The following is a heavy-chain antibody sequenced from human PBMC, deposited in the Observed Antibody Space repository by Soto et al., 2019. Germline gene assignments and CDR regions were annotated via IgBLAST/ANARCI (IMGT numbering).Heavy chain of an antibody. D-gene: IGHD3-10*01. CDR3: AKFESIIHSNYYMDA. Sequence: EVHLLESGGGLVQPGGSLRLSCAASGFSFGNFAMTWVRQAPGKGLEWVSGVYGGGNGASYADSVKGRFTISRDNSKNTLYLQIDSLRVEDTAVYYCAKFESIIHSNYYMDAWGKGTAVTVS. CDR2: VYGGGNGA. CDR1: GFSFGNFA. J-gene: IGHJ6*03. V-gene: IGHV3-23*01.